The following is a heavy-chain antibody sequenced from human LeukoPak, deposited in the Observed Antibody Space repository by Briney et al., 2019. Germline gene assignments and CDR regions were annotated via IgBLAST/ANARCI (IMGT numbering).Heavy chain of an antibody. Sequence: SETLSLTCAVSGYSISSGYYWGWIRQPPGKGLEWIGSIYHSGSTYYNPSLKSRVTISVDTSKNQFSLRLSSVTAADTAVYYCARQDGSYRLGAFDIWGQGTMVTVSS. CDR1: GYSISSGYY. CDR2: IYHSGST. D-gene: IGHD1-26*01. J-gene: IGHJ3*02. V-gene: IGHV4-38-2*01. CDR3: ARQDGSYRLGAFDI.